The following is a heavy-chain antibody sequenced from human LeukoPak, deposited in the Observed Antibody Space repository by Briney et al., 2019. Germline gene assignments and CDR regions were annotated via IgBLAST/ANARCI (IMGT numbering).Heavy chain of an antibody. CDR2: IYYSGST. J-gene: IGHJ4*02. V-gene: IGHV4-59*01. D-gene: IGHD6-13*01. Sequence: SETLSLTCTVSGGSISIYYWSWIRQPPGKGPEWIGYIYYSGSTNYNPSLKSRVTISVDTSKNQFSLKLSSVTAADTAVYYCAREVRGQLGYYDYWGQGTLVTVSS. CDR3: AREVRGQLGYYDY. CDR1: GGSISIYY.